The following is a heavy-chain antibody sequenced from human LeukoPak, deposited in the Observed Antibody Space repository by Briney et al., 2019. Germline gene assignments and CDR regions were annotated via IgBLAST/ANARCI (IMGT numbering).Heavy chain of an antibody. D-gene: IGHD3-10*01. J-gene: IGHJ5*02. CDR2: IYTSGST. CDR3: ARRTPLSAYGKNWFDP. V-gene: IGHV4-61*02. Sequence: SQTLSLTCTVSGGSISNGGYYWSWIRQPAGKGLEWIGRIYTSGSTNYNPSLKSRLTISVDTSKNQFSLKLSSVTAADTAVYYCARRTPLSAYGKNWFDPWGQGTLVTVSS. CDR1: GGSISNGGYY.